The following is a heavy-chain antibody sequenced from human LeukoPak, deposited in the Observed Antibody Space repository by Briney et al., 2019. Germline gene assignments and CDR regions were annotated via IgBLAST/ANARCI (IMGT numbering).Heavy chain of an antibody. CDR2: IRYDGSNK. CDR1: GFTFSSYG. J-gene: IGHJ4*02. V-gene: IGHV3-30*02. D-gene: IGHD3-3*01. Sequence: PGGSLRLSCAASGFTFSSYGMHWVRQAPGKGLEWVAFIRYDGSNKYYADSVKGRFTISRDNSKNTLYLQMNSLRAEDTAVYYCAKVPLRGSLWSGYYGFDYWGQGTLVTVSS. CDR3: AKVPLRGSLWSGYYGFDY.